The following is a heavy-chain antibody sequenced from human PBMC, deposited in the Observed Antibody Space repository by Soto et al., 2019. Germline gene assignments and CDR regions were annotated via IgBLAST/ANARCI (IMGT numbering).Heavy chain of an antibody. D-gene: IGHD2-15*01. J-gene: IGHJ3*02. Sequence: QVQLVESGGGVVQPGRSLTLSCAASGFTFNTYVMYWVRRPPVKWLEWVAVISSDGNSKYYADSVRGRFTISRDNSNNTLWLQLNIMRADDAAVYSCARDRGGERLTQRNDAFDIWGHGTLVTVSS. CDR2: ISSDGNSK. CDR1: GFTFNTYV. V-gene: IGHV3-30-3*01. CDR3: ARDRGGERLTQRNDAFDI.